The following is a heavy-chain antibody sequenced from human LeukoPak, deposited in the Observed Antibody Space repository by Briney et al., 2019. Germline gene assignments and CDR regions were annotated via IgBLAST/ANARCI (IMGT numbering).Heavy chain of an antibody. CDR3: AKTFYSGSGSELPHH. V-gene: IGHV3-53*01. D-gene: IGHD3-10*01. CDR1: GFTVSSNC. Sequence: QPGGSLRLSCAASGFTVSSNCMNWVRQAPGKGLEWVSIIYSDGSTFYADAVKGRFTISRDNSKNTLYLQMNSLRAEDTAVYYCAKTFYSGSGSELPHHWGQGTLVTVSS. CDR2: IYSDGST. J-gene: IGHJ1*01.